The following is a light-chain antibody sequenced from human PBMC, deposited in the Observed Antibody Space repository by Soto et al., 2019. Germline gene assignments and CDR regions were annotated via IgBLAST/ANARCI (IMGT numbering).Light chain of an antibody. Sequence: EIILTQSPDTLSLSPGERATLSCMASQTVSSNYLAWCQQRPGQAPRLLIYGASTRAAGITDRFSGSGSGTDFTLTITRLEPEDSAVYFCQQYTGPPTTFGQGTRLEIK. CDR3: QQYTGPPTT. J-gene: IGKJ5*01. V-gene: IGKV3-20*01. CDR1: QTVSSNY. CDR2: GAS.